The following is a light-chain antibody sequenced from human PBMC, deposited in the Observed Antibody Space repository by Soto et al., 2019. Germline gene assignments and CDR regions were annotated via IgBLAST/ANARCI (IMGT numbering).Light chain of an antibody. CDR2: AAS. Sequence: DIQMTQSPSSLSASVGDRVTITCRASQGISGYLSWYQQKPGKAPKLLIYAASTLQSGVPSRFNASGSGTDFPPPTTSLHPQDFAPYSCHRSYSTPRTSAQGTKLDIK. CDR3: HRSYSTPRT. V-gene: IGKV1-39*01. J-gene: IGKJ1*01. CDR1: QGISGY.